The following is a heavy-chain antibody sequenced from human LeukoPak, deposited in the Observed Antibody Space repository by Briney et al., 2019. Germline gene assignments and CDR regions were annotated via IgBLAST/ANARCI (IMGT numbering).Heavy chain of an antibody. D-gene: IGHD3-3*01. J-gene: IGHJ4*02. CDR1: GFTFSSYW. Sequence: GGSLRLSCAASGFTFSSYWMSWVRQAPGKGLEWVANIKQDGSEEYYVDSVRGRFTISRDNAKNSLYLQMNSLRAEDTAVYYCARGVPPPDYDFWSGYYWDYFDYWGQGTLVTVSS. CDR2: IKQDGSEE. CDR3: ARGVPPPDYDFWSGYYWDYFDY. V-gene: IGHV3-7*01.